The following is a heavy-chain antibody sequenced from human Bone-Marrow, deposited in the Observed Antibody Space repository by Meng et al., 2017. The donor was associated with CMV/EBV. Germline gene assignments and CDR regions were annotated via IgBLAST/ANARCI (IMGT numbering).Heavy chain of an antibody. V-gene: IGHV1-46*01. J-gene: IGHJ4*02. CDR2: INPSGGST. CDR1: GYTFTSYY. D-gene: IGHD5-12*01. CDR3: ARFGYSGYDDSFDY. Sequence: KASGYTFTSYYMHWVRQAPGQGLEWMGIINPSGGSTSYAQKFQGRVTMTRDTSTGTVYMELSSLRSEDTAVYYCARFGYSGYDDSFDYWGQGTLVTVSS.